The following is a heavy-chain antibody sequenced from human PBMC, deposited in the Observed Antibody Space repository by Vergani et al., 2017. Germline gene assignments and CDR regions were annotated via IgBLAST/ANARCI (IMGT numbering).Heavy chain of an antibody. V-gene: IGHV3-23*01. Sequence: EVQLLESGGGLVQPGGSLRLSCAASGFTFSSYAMSWVRQAPGKGLEWVAAISGSGGSTYYADAVKGRFTISRDNSKNTLYLQMNSLSGEDTAVYYCAEGGDSSGCRAVGFDCWGQGTLVTVSS. J-gene: IGHJ4*02. CDR3: AEGGDSSGCRAVGFDC. CDR2: ISGSGGST. D-gene: IGHD3-22*01. CDR1: GFTFSSYA.